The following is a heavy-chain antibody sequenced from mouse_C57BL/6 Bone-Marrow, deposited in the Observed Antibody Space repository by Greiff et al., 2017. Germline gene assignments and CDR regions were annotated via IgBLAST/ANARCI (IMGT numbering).Heavy chain of an antibody. Sequence: QVQLQQSGAELARPGASVKLSCKASGYTFTSYGISWVKQRTGQGLEWIGEIYPRSGNTYYNEKFKGKATLTADKSSSTAYMELRSLTSEDSAVYFCARSRVYYGSSSYYFDYGGQGTTLTVSS. CDR3: ARSRVYYGSSSYYFDY. CDR1: GYTFTSYG. CDR2: IYPRSGNT. V-gene: IGHV1-81*01. D-gene: IGHD1-1*01. J-gene: IGHJ2*01.